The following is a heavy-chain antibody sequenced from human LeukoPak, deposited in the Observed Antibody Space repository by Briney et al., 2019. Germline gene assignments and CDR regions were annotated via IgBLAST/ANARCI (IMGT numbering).Heavy chain of an antibody. CDR3: ACAPYYYGSGSYYKPSFDY. J-gene: IGHJ4*02. V-gene: IGHV1-18*01. D-gene: IGHD3-10*01. CDR2: ICAYNGNT. CDR1: GYTFTNYS. Sequence: ASVKVSCKASGYTFTNYSISWVRHAPGQGLEWMGWICAYNGNTNYAQKLQGRVTMTTDTSTHTAYMELRMLRSDDTDVYYCACAPYYYGSGSYYKPSFDYWGQGTLVTVSS.